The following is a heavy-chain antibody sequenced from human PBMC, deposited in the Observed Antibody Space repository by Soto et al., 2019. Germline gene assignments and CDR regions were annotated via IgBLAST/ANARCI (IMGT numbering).Heavy chain of an antibody. Sequence: EVQLLESGGGLVQPGGSLRLSCAASGFTFSSYAMSWVRQAPGKGLEWVSAITASGGSTYYADSVKGRFSISRDNSKNTLYLQMNSLGAADTAIYDCAKDPRRTEGFGGQGALVTVSS. V-gene: IGHV3-23*01. CDR2: ITASGGST. J-gene: IGHJ4*02. CDR1: GFTFSSYA. CDR3: AKDPRRTEGF.